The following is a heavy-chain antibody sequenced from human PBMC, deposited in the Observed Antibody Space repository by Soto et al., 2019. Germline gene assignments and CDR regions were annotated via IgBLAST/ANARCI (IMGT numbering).Heavy chain of an antibody. D-gene: IGHD5-18*01. Sequence: QVQLQESGPGLVKPSGTLSLTCAVSGGSISSSNWWSWVRQPPGKWLEWIGEIYHSGSTNYNPSLKSRVTISVDKSTNQSSLKLSSVTAAATAVYYCARDTASGYSYGTLAYWGKGTLVTVSS. V-gene: IGHV4-4*02. CDR2: IYHSGST. CDR1: GGSISSSNW. J-gene: IGHJ4*02. CDR3: ARDTASGYSYGTLAY.